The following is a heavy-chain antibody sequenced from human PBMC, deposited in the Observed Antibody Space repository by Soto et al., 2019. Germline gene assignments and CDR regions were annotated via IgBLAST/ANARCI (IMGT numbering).Heavy chain of an antibody. Sequence: GGSLRLSCAASGFTFSSYSMNWVRQAPGKGLEWVSSISSSSSYIYYAGPVKGRFTISRDNAKNSMYLQMNSLRAEDTAVYYCARVNDFWSGYYTGNLDYWGQGTLVTVSS. J-gene: IGHJ4*02. CDR1: GFTFSSYS. V-gene: IGHV3-21*01. CDR2: ISSSSSYI. CDR3: ARVNDFWSGYYTGNLDY. D-gene: IGHD3-3*01.